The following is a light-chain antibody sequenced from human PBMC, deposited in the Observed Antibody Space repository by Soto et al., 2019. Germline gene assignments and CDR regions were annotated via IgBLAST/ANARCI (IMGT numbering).Light chain of an antibody. J-gene: IGLJ2*01. V-gene: IGLV7-46*01. Sequence: QAVVTQVPSLTVSPGGTVTLTCGSSTGAVTSGHYPYWFQQKPGQAPRTLIYDTSNKHSWTPARFSGSLLGGKAALTLSGAQPEDEAEYYCLLSYSGARPVVFGGGTQLTVL. CDR2: DTS. CDR1: TGAVTSGHY. CDR3: LLSYSGARPVV.